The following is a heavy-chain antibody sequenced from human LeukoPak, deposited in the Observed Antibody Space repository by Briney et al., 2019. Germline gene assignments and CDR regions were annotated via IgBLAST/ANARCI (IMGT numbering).Heavy chain of an antibody. J-gene: IGHJ5*02. V-gene: IGHV4-34*01. CDR3: ARGCLSLGDNWNDSSNWFDP. Sequence: SETLSLTCAVYGGSFSGYYWSWIRQPPGKGREWIGEINHSGRTNYNPSLKSRVTISVDTSKNQFSLKLSSVTAADTAVYYCARGCLSLGDNWNDSSNWFDPWGQGTLVTVSS. D-gene: IGHD1-1*01. CDR2: INHSGRT. CDR1: GGSFSGYY.